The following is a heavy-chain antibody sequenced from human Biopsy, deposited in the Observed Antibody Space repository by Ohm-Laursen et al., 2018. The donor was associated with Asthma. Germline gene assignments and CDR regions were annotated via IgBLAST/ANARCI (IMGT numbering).Heavy chain of an antibody. CDR1: GFTFSDYY. Sequence: GSLRLSCSASGFTFSDYYMSWIRQAPGKGLEWISYINGKSNSIEYADSVKGRFTISRDNAKNSLYLQMNSLRAEDTVVYYCARDSYSSGLYDDFESWGQGTLVTVSS. D-gene: IGHD6-19*01. CDR2: INGKSNSI. V-gene: IGHV3-11*01. J-gene: IGHJ4*02. CDR3: ARDSYSSGLYDDFES.